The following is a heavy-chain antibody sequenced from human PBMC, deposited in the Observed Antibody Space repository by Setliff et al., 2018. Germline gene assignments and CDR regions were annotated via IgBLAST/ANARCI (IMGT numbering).Heavy chain of an antibody. D-gene: IGHD5-18*01. CDR2: IYYSGST. Sequence: SETLSLICTVSGGSISSHYWSWIRQPPGKGLEWIGSIYYSGSTNCNPSLKSRVTISVDTSKNQFSLKLSSVTAADTAVYYCARDLGYSYGIYYFDYWGQGTLVTVSS. V-gene: IGHV4-59*11. CDR1: GGSISSHY. J-gene: IGHJ4*02. CDR3: ARDLGYSYGIYYFDY.